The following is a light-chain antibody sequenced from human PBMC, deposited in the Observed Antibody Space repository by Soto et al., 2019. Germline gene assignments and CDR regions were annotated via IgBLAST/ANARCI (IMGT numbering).Light chain of an antibody. V-gene: IGKV3D-15*01. J-gene: IGKJ1*01. CDR1: QSLTNN. CDR2: GAS. Sequence: EVVMTQSPATLSVSPGERATLSFRASQSLTNNYFAWYQQKPGRALRLLIDGASTRATGIPDRFSGSGSGTDFTLTISSLQSEDFAVYYCQQYSNWPRTFGQGTKVDI. CDR3: QQYSNWPRT.